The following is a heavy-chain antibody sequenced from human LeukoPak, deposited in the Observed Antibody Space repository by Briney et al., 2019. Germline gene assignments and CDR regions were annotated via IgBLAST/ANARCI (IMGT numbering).Heavy chain of an antibody. CDR1: GFFFSSYD. D-gene: IGHD6-19*01. CDR2: IGSAGDT. J-gene: IGHJ4*02. Sequence: GGSLRLSCAASGFFFSSYDMHWVRQPTGKGLEWVSVIGSAGDTNYPGSVRGRFTISRENAKNSLYLQMNSLRAEDTAVYYCARGAVAGSSSFLDYWGQGTLVTVSS. V-gene: IGHV3-13*01. CDR3: ARGAVAGSSSFLDY.